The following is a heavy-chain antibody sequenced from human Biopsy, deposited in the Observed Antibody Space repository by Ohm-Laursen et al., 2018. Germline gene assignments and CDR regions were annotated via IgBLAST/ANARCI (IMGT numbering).Heavy chain of an antibody. CDR2: MNPNSGNT. CDR1: GYTFTNYN. V-gene: IGHV1-8*01. J-gene: IGHJ4*02. Sequence: GASVKVSCKASGYTFTNYNVKWVRQATGQGLERMGWMNPNSGNTGYAQKFQGRVTMTRNTSISTAYMELSSLTSVDTAVYYCARDFNYDGGGSFNFDYWGQGTLVTVS. CDR3: ARDFNYDGGGSFNFDY. D-gene: IGHD3-22*01.